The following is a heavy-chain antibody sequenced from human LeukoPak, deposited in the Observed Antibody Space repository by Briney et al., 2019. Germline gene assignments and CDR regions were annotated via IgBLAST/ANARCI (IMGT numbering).Heavy chain of an antibody. J-gene: IGHJ3*02. CDR2: INHSGST. D-gene: IGHD1-26*01. CDR3: ARWPLVGATDLRAFDI. Sequence: ASETLSLTCAVYGGSFSGYYWSWIRQPPGKGLEWIGEINHSGSTNYNPSLKSRVTISVDTSKNQFSLKLSSVTAADTAVYYCARWPLVGATDLRAFDIWGQGTMVTVSS. CDR1: GGSFSGYY. V-gene: IGHV4-34*01.